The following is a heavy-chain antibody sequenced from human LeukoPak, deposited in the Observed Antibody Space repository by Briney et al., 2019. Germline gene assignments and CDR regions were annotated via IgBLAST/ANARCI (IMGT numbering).Heavy chain of an antibody. V-gene: IGHV1-2*02. D-gene: IGHD2-2*01. CDR2: INPTSGGT. CDR3: ARATDWRSTSCLDRVEDWFDP. Sequence: ASVNVCCTASASAFTGYYMHWERRAPGQGLEWMGLINPTSGGTNYAQKFQGRVTITRDTSISSAYMEPSRLMSDDTSVYYYARATDWRSTSCLDRVEDWFDPSGPGTLGSVSS. J-gene: IGHJ5*02. CDR1: ASAFTGYY.